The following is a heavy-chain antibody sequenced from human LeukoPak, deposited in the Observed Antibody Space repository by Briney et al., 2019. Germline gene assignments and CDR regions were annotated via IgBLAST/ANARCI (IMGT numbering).Heavy chain of an antibody. CDR3: AKEGMTVDTAMVTFDY. D-gene: IGHD5-18*01. CDR1: GFTFSSYA. CDR2: ISGSADST. J-gene: IGHJ4*02. V-gene: IGHV3-23*01. Sequence: GGSLRVSCAASGFTFSSYAMSWVRQAPGEGLEWVSAISGSADSTYYADSVKGRFTISRDNSKNTLYLQMNSLRAEDTAVYYCAKEGMTVDTAMVTFDYWGQGTLVTVSS.